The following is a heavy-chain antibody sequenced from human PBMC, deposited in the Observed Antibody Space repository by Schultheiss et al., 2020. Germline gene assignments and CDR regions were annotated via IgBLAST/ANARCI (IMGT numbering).Heavy chain of an antibody. CDR2: IKSKTDGGTT. J-gene: IGHJ4*02. V-gene: IGHV3-15*01. D-gene: IGHD3-22*01. CDR3: TTDSPEMTMIVSQSY. CDR1: GFTFSNAW. Sequence: GGSLRLSCAASGFTFSNAWMSWVRQAPGKGLEWVGRIKSKTDGGTTDYAAPVKGRFTISRDDSKNTLYLQMNSLKTEDTAVYYCTTDSPEMTMIVSQSYWGQGTLVTVYS.